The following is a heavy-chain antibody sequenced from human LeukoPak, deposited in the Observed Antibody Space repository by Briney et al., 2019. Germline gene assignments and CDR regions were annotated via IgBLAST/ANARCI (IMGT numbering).Heavy chain of an antibody. J-gene: IGHJ3*02. CDR2: IKQDGSEK. CDR3: ARTLLKDSSGWYRSDAFDI. CDR1: GFTFSNAW. V-gene: IGHV3-7*01. D-gene: IGHD6-19*01. Sequence: PGGSLRLSCAASGFTFSNAWMSWVRQAPGKGLEWVANIKQDGSEKYYVDSVKGRFTISRDNAKNSLYLQMNSLRAEDTAVYYCARTLLKDSSGWYRSDAFDIWGQGTMVTVSS.